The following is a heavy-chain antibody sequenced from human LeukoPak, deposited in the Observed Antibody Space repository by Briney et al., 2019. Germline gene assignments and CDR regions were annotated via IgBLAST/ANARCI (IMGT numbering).Heavy chain of an antibody. V-gene: IGHV4-61*05. D-gene: IGHD3-3*01. CDR1: GGSISSSSYY. CDR3: ARATRQYYDFWSGYYRGDAFDI. CDR2: IYYSGST. Sequence: SETLSLTCTVSGGSISSSSYYWSWIRQPPGKGLEWIGYIYYSGSTDYNPSLKSRVTMSVDTSRNQFSLNLRSVTAADTAVYYCARATRQYYDFWSGYYRGDAFDIWGQGTMVTVSS. J-gene: IGHJ3*02.